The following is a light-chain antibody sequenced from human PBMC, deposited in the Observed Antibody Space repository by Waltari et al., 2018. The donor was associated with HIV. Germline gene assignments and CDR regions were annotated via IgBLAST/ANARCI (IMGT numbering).Light chain of an antibody. J-gene: IGKJ1*01. CDR3: QQYGSSLPT. Sequence: ELVLTQSPATLSLSPGERATISCGPSQSVSSSYLPWYQQTPGLAPRLLIYDASSRATGIPDRFSGSGSGTDFTLTISRLEPEDFAVYYCQQYGSSLPTFGQGTKVEIK. CDR1: QSVSSSY. V-gene: IGKV3D-20*01. CDR2: DAS.